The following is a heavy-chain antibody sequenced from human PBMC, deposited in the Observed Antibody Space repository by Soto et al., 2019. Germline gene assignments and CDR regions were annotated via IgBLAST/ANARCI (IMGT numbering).Heavy chain of an antibody. J-gene: IGHJ5*01. CDR2: ISGSVDST. CDR3: ARGADWFDS. Sequence: GGSLRLSCAASGFTFSNYDMSWVRQAPGKGLEWVSMISGSVDSTYYADSVKGRFTISRDNSKNTVYLQMNTLRPEDTAVYYCARGADWFDSWGQGTLVTVSS. V-gene: IGHV3-23*01. CDR1: GFTFSNYD.